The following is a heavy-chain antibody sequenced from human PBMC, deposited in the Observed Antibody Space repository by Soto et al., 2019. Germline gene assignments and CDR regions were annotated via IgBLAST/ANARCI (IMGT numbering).Heavy chain of an antibody. J-gene: IGHJ4*02. D-gene: IGHD6-19*01. V-gene: IGHV4-59*08. Sequence: QVQLQESSPELVKPSETLSLTCTVSGGSISSYYWSWIRQRPGKGLEWIGYIYYSGSTNYNPSLKSRVTISVDTSKNQFSLKLSSVTAADTAVYYCATQVGGWSPWYFDYWGQGTLVTVSS. CDR2: IYYSGST. CDR3: ATQVGGWSPWYFDY. CDR1: GGSISSYY.